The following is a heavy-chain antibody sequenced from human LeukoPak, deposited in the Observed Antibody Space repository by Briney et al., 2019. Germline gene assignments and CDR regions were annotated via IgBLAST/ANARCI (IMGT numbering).Heavy chain of an antibody. D-gene: IGHD6-6*01. Sequence: GGSLRLSCAASGFTFSDYYMSWIRQAPGKGLEWVSYISIIGSTKYYADSVKGRFAISRDNAKNSLYLQMNSLRAEDTAVYYCARDSSITARGPDYYYYMDVWGKGTTVTVSS. CDR2: ISIIGSTK. CDR3: ARDSSITARGPDYYYYMDV. CDR1: GFTFSDYY. J-gene: IGHJ6*03. V-gene: IGHV3-11*04.